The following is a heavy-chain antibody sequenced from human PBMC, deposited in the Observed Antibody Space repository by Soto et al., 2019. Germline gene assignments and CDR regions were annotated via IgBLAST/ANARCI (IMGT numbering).Heavy chain of an antibody. J-gene: IGHJ6*02. Sequence: SETLSLTCSVSGGSVRGGNHFWNWIRQPPGRGLEWLGYMYYTGVTNYNPSLKSRVSMSVDTSKDQFSLNLTSLTAADTAVYYCARGGEPLGYYGLDVWGQGTTVTVS. CDR3: ARGGEPLGYYGLDV. CDR2: MYYTGVT. CDR1: GGSVRGGNHF. V-gene: IGHV4-61*01.